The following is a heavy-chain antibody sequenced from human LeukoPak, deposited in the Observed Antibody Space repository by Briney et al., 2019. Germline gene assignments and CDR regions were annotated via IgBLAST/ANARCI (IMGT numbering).Heavy chain of an antibody. V-gene: IGHV3-23*01. Sequence: GGSLRLSCAGSGFTFSSYAMSWVRQAPGKGLEWVSAISGSGADTYYADSVKGRFTISRDNSKNTLFLQMNSLRAEDSAVYYCAKDTTTHTVTTHYFDYWGQGSLVTVSP. D-gene: IGHD4-17*01. CDR3: AKDTTTHTVTTHYFDY. CDR1: GFTFSSYA. CDR2: ISGSGADT. J-gene: IGHJ4*02.